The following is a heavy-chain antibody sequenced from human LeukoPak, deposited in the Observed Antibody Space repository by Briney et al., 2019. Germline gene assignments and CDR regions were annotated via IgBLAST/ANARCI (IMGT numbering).Heavy chain of an antibody. D-gene: IGHD1-14*01. V-gene: IGHV3-7*04. CDR1: GFTFSSYW. Sequence: QTGGSLRLSCVGSGFTFSSYWMTWVRQAPGKGLEWVANIKDDGSEKYSVDSVKGRFTISRDKAKNLLYLQMSSLRAEDTAVYYCARARIDYWGQGTLVTVSS. CDR2: IKDDGSEK. J-gene: IGHJ4*02. CDR3: ARARIDY.